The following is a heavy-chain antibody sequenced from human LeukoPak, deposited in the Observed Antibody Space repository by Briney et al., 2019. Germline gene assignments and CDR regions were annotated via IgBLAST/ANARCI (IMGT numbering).Heavy chain of an antibody. Sequence: SETLSLTCTVSGGSTSSDYWSWIRQSPGKGLEWVGYVYNSGDTGKNPSLKSRVTILLDTSKNQCSLKLTSVTAADTAVYYCAGTSTVTYDYWGQGTLVTVSS. CDR2: VYNSGDT. CDR1: GGSTSSDY. CDR3: AGTSTVTYDY. D-gene: IGHD4-17*01. V-gene: IGHV4-59*01. J-gene: IGHJ4*02.